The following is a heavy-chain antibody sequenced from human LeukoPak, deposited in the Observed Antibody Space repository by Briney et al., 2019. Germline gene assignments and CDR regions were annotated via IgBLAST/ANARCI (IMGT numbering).Heavy chain of an antibody. CDR1: GYTFTSYY. CDR3: ARAYPTQWLVGSRFDY. Sequence: GASVKVSCKASGYTFTSYYMHWVRQAPGQGLEWMGIINPSGGSTSYAQKFQGRVTMTRDMSTSTVYMELSSLRSEDTAVYYCARAYPTQWLVGSRFDYWGQGTLVTVSS. D-gene: IGHD6-19*01. CDR2: INPSGGST. J-gene: IGHJ4*02. V-gene: IGHV1-46*01.